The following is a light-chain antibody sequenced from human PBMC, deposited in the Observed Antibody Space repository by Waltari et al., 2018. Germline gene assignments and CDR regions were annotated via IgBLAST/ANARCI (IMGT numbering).Light chain of an antibody. CDR3: QQRINWPRT. J-gene: IGKJ1*01. CDR1: QSIGSS. Sequence: ETVLTHSPGTLASFPGERATPSCTASQSIGSSLAWYQHTPGQAPRLLFYDASNRATGIPARFSGSGSGTDFTLTISSLEPEDFAVYYCQQRINWPRTFGQGTKVEIK. CDR2: DAS. V-gene: IGKV3-11*01.